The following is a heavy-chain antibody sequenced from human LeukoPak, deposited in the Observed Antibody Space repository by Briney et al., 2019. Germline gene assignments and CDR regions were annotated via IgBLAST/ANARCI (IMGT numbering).Heavy chain of an antibody. V-gene: IGHV3-21*01. J-gene: IGHJ4*02. CDR1: GFTFNSYS. CDR3: AREGPYGPHDY. CDR2: ISSSSNYI. Sequence: GGPLRLSCAASGFTFNSYSMNWVRQAPGKGLEWVSHISSSSNYIYYAGSVKRRFTISRDNAKNSLYLQMNRLSAEDTAVYYCAREGPYGPHDYGGQGTLVTVSS. D-gene: IGHD4-17*01.